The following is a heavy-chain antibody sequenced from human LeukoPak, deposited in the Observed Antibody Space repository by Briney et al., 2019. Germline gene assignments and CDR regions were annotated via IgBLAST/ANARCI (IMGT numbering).Heavy chain of an antibody. J-gene: IGHJ4*02. CDR2: ISGSGGST. D-gene: IGHD4-11*01. CDR1: GFTFSSYA. CDR3: AKDCPGRVSDYIPPNFDY. Sequence: GGSLRLSCAASGFTFSSYAMSWVRQAPGKGLEWVSAISGSGGSTYYADSVKGRFTISRDNSKNTLYLQMNSLRAEDTAVYYCAKDCPGRVSDYIPPNFDYWGQGTLVTVSS. V-gene: IGHV3-23*01.